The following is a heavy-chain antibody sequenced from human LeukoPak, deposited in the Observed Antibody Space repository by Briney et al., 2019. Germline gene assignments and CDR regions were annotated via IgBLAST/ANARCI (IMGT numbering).Heavy chain of an antibody. CDR3: AKDPYSGSFEYFQH. J-gene: IGHJ1*01. D-gene: IGHD1-26*01. CDR1: GFTFSSYA. Sequence: GGSLRLSCAASGFTFSSYAMHWVRQAPGKGLEWVAVISYDGSKKYYADSVKGRFTISRDNSKNTLYLQMNSLRDEDTAVYYCAKDPYSGSFEYFQHWGQGTLVTVSS. V-gene: IGHV3-30*04. CDR2: ISYDGSKK.